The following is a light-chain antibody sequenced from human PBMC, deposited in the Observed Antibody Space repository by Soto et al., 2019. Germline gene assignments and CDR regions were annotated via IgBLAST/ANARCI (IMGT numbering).Light chain of an antibody. J-gene: IGLJ2*01. V-gene: IGLV2-14*03. CDR2: DVS. CDR1: SSDVGGYNY. CDR3: SSYTSSGTYVV. Sequence: QSALTQPASVSGSPGQSITISCTGTSSDVGGYNYVSWYQQHPGKPPKLMIYDVSNRPSGVSNRFSGSKSGNTASLTISGLQAEDEADYYCSSYTSSGTYVVFGGGTKVTVL.